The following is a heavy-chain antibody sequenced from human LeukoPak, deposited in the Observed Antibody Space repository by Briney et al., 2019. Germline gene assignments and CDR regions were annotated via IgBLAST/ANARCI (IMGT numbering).Heavy chain of an antibody. D-gene: IGHD6-19*01. J-gene: IGHJ4*02. CDR3: ARLWGNSAWFDY. CDR1: GYKFTNFW. Sequence: GESLKISCKGSGYKFTNFWIGWVRQMPGKGLEWMGIIYPVDSDTRYSPSFQGQVTISADRSISTAYLQWSSLTASDTAMYYCARLWGNSAWFDYWGQGTLVTVSS. V-gene: IGHV5-51*01. CDR2: IYPVDSDT.